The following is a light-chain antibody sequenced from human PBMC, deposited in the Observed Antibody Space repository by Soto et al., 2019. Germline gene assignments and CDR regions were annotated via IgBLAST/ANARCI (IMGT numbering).Light chain of an antibody. Sequence: EIVMTQSPATLSVSPGGRATLSCRASQSINNYLAWYQQRPGQPPRLLIYRASTRATGIPDRFSGSGSRTEFSLTISSLQSEDFAVYYCQQYSTWPPKYTFGPGTKLEI. CDR1: QSINNY. CDR2: RAS. CDR3: QQYSTWPPKYT. V-gene: IGKV3-15*01. J-gene: IGKJ2*01.